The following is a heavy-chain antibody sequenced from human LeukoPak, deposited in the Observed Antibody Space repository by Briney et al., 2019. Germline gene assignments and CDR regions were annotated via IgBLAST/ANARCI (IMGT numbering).Heavy chain of an antibody. CDR1: GFTFSDHY. CDR3: ARVRIIGTTPYSYYYMDV. J-gene: IGHJ6*03. CDR2: ISSSNSTI. V-gene: IGHV3-48*01. Sequence: GGSLRLSCAASGFTFSDHYMNWVRQAPGKGLEWVSYISSSNSTIYYADSVKGRFTISRDNAKTSLYLQMSSLRAEDTAVYYCARVRIIGTTPYSYYYMDVWGKGTTVTVSS. D-gene: IGHD1-7*01.